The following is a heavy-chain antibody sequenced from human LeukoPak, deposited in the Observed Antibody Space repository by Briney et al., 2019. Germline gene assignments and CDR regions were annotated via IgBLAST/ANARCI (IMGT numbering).Heavy chain of an antibody. D-gene: IGHD3-3*01. CDR2: INNSGGST. CDR1: GFTFSDYA. V-gene: IGHV3-23*01. J-gene: IGHJ5*02. CDR3: AKDIHFGAVTNWFDP. Sequence: GGSLRLSCAASGFTFSDYAMGWVRQAPGKGLEWVSVINNSGGSTYYADSVKGRFTISRDNSRNTLHLQMNSLRAEDTAIYYCAKDIHFGAVTNWFDPWGQGTLVTVSS.